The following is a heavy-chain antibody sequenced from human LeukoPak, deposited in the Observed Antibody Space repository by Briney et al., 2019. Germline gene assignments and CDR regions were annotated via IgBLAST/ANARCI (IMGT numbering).Heavy chain of an antibody. CDR2: ISYDGSNK. D-gene: IGHD7-27*01. V-gene: IGHV3-30*18. Sequence: GRSLRLSCAASGFTFSSYGMHWVRQAPGKGLEWVAVISYDGSNKYYADSVKGRFTISRDNSKNTLYLQMNSLRAEDTAVYNCAKVQTNWDYYFDYWGQGTLVTVSS. J-gene: IGHJ4*02. CDR1: GFTFSSYG. CDR3: AKVQTNWDYYFDY.